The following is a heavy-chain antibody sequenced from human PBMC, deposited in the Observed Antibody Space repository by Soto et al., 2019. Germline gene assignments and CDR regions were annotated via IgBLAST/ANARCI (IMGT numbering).Heavy chain of an antibody. Sequence: ASVKVSCKASGYTFTSYGISWVRQAPGQGLEWMGWISAYNGNTNYAQKLQGRVTMTTDTSTSTAYMELRSLRSDDTAVYYCARVPGLRFLECLSYYYYMDVWGQGTTVTVSS. J-gene: IGHJ6*02. V-gene: IGHV1-18*01. CDR2: ISAYNGNT. CDR1: GYTFTSYG. CDR3: ARVPGLRFLECLSYYYYMDV. D-gene: IGHD3-3*01.